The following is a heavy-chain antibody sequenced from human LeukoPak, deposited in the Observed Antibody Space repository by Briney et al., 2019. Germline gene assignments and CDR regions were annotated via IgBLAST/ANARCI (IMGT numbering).Heavy chain of an antibody. Sequence: GGSLRLSCAASGCTFSSYGMHWVRQAPGKGREWVAVISYDGSNKYYADSVKGRFTISRDNSKNTLYLQMNSLRAEDTAVYYCAGDDILNGYYVYWGQGTLVTVSS. CDR1: GCTFSSYG. V-gene: IGHV3-30*03. CDR3: AGDDILNGYYVY. J-gene: IGHJ4*02. D-gene: IGHD3-9*01. CDR2: ISYDGSNK.